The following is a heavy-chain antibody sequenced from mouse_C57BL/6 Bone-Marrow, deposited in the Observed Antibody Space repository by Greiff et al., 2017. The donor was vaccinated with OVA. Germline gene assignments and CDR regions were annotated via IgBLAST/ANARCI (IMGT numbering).Heavy chain of an antibody. CDR3: TSYGNFDY. Sequence: VQLQHSGAELVRPGASVKLSCTASGFNIKDAYMPWVKQRPEQGLELIGWIDPENGDTEYASKFQGKATITADTSSNTAYLQLSSLTSEDTAVYYCTSYGNFDYWGQGTTLTVSS. D-gene: IGHD2-1*01. CDR1: GFNIKDAY. V-gene: IGHV14-4*01. CDR2: IDPENGDT. J-gene: IGHJ2*01.